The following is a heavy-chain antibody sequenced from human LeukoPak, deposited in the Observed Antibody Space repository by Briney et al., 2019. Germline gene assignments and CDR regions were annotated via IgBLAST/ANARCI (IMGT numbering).Heavy chain of an antibody. V-gene: IGHV3-7*03. CDR1: GFTFSGSW. J-gene: IGHJ3*02. D-gene: IGHD4-17*01. CDR3: TRDPNGDYVGAFDM. CDR2: INQDGSEE. Sequence: PGGSLRLSCAASGFTFSGSWMSWVRQAPGQGLECVANINQDGSEEYYVDSVKGRFTISRDNSRDTLFLQMNSLRAEDTALYYCTRDPNGDYVGAFDMWGPGTMVTVSS.